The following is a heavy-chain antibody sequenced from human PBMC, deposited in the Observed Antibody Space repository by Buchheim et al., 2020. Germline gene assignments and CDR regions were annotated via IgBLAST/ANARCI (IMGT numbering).Heavy chain of an antibody. CDR2: ISASGGTT. D-gene: IGHD1-26*01. CDR3: AKDIERAIVGATLDH. J-gene: IGHJ4*02. CDR1: GFTFRDYA. V-gene: IGHV3-23*01. Sequence: VQLLDSGGDLIHPGGTLTLSCRASGFTFRDYAMTWVRQAPGKGLDWVSSISASGGTTYYTDSVKGRFTISRDNLKKTLYPQMNSLRDEDSAVYYCAKDIERAIVGATLDHWGQGT.